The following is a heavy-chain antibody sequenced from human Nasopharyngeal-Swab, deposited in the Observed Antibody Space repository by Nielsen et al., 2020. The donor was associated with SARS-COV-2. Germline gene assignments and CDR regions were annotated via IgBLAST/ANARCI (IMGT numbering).Heavy chain of an antibody. CDR2: INTNTGNP. Sequence: ASVKVSCKASGYTFTTYAMNWVRQAPGQGLEWMGWINTNTGNPTYAQGFTGRFVFSLDTSVSTAYLQIGSLKAEDTAVYYCARDLRTDAFDIWGEGTMVTVSS. D-gene: IGHD4-17*01. V-gene: IGHV7-4-1*01. J-gene: IGHJ3*02. CDR1: GYTFTTYA. CDR3: ARDLRTDAFDI.